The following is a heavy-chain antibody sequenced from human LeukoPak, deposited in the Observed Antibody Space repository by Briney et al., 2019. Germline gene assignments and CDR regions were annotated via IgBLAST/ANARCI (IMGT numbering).Heavy chain of an antibody. CDR1: GYTFISYY. CDR3: ARSHTTRSEVRFLEWSLRY. CDR2: INPSGGST. J-gene: IGHJ4*02. V-gene: IGHV1-46*01. Sequence: ASVKVSCKASGYTFISYYMHWVRQAPGQGLEWMGIINPSGGSTSYAQKFQGRVTMTRDTSTSTVYMELSSLRSEDTAVYYCARSHTTRSEVRFLEWSLRYWGQGTLVTVSS. D-gene: IGHD3-3*01.